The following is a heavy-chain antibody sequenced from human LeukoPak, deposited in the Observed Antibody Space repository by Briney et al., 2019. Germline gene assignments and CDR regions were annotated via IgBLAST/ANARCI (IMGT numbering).Heavy chain of an antibody. D-gene: IGHD3-3*01. CDR3: AREKGFWSPDHFDSFSYMDL. V-gene: IGHV1-8*01. CDR1: GYTFTTYD. CDR2: RSSNSGDT. Sequence: ASVKVSCRASGYTFTTYDITWVRQPPGQGLEWLGWRSSNSGDTGYARRFLGRVTMTRNTSINTAYLKMSTLSSDDTAVYYCAREKGFWSPDHFDSFSYMDLWGEGTTVIVSS. J-gene: IGHJ6*03.